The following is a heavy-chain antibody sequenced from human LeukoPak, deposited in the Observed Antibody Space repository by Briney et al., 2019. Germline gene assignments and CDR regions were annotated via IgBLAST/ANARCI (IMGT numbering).Heavy chain of an antibody. CDR3: ARGVHYGSDY. J-gene: IGHJ4*02. V-gene: IGHV3-74*01. D-gene: IGHD4-17*01. CDR1: GFTFSTYF. Sequence: GGSLRLSCAASGFTFSTYFMHWVRQAPGKGLVWVSRINSDGSTTSHADSVKGRFTISRDNAKNTLYLQMDSLRAEDTAVYFCARGVHYGSDYWGQGTLVTVSS. CDR2: INSDGSTT.